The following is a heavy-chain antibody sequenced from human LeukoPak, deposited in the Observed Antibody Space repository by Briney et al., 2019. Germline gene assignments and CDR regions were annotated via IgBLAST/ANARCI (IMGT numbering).Heavy chain of an antibody. Sequence: GRSLRLSCAASGFTFSSYGMHWVCQAPGKGLEWVAVIWYDGSNKYYADSVKGRFTISRDNSKNTLYLQMNSLRAEDTAVYYCARGTGDSSGWTYYYYGMDVWGQGTTVTVSS. CDR1: GFTFSSYG. CDR2: IWYDGSNK. V-gene: IGHV3-33*01. J-gene: IGHJ6*02. CDR3: ARGTGDSSGWTYYYYGMDV. D-gene: IGHD3-22*01.